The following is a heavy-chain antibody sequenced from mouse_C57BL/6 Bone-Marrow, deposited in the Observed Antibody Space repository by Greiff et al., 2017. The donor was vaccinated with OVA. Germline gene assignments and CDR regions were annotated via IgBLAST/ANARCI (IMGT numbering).Heavy chain of an antibody. D-gene: IGHD2-3*01. CDR3: ARQKDGYYASYFYY. Sequence: VQLQQSGPELVKPGASVKISCKASGYAFSSYWMNWVKQRPGKGLEWIGRIYPGDGDTNYNGKFKGKATLTADKSSSPAYLQLSSLTSEDSAVYFFARQKDGYYASYFYYWGQGTTLTVSS. CDR2: IYPGDGDT. CDR1: GYAFSSYW. J-gene: IGHJ2*01. V-gene: IGHV1-82*01.